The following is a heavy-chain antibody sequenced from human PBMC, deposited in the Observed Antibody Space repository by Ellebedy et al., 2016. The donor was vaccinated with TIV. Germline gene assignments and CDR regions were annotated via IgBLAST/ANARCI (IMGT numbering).Heavy chain of an antibody. D-gene: IGHD6-19*01. CDR1: GFTFNSYA. Sequence: GESLKISCAASGFTFNSYAMHWVRQAPGKGLEWVAVISYDGSSKYYADSVKGRFTISRDNSMTTLYLEMNRLSAKDTAVYYCARDLDKSSGWYGGAAYWGQGTLVTVSS. CDR3: ARDLDKSSGWYGGAAY. J-gene: IGHJ4*02. V-gene: IGHV3-30-3*01. CDR2: ISYDGSSK.